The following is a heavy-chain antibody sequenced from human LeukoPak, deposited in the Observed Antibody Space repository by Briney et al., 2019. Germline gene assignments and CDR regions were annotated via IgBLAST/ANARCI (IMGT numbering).Heavy chain of an antibody. CDR3: ARDVHGDYGSGWFDP. CDR2: IIPIFGTA. J-gene: IGHJ5*02. V-gene: IGHV1-69*13. Sequence: ASVKVSCKASGGTFSSYTISWVRQAPGQGLEWMGGIIPIFGTASYAQKFQGRVTITADESTSTAYMELSSLTSDDTAVYYCARDVHGDYGSGWFDPWGQGTLVSVSS. CDR1: GGTFSSYT. D-gene: IGHD4-17*01.